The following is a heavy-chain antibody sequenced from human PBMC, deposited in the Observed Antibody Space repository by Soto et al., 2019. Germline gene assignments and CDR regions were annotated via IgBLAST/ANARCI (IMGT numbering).Heavy chain of an antibody. V-gene: IGHV4-30-2*01. CDR2: IYHSGST. CDR3: ARELDGIDV. CDR1: GGSISSGGYS. J-gene: IGHJ6*02. Sequence: PSETLSLTCAVSGGSISSGGYSWSWIRQPPGKGLEWIGYIYHSGSTYYNPSLKSRVTISVDNAKNSLYLQMNSLRAEDTAVYYCARELDGIDVWGQGTTVTVSS.